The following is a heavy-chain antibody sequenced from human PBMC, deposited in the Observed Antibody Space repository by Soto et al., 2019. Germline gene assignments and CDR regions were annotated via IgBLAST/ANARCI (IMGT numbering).Heavy chain of an antibody. V-gene: IGHV4-34*01. J-gene: IGHJ4*02. CDR3: ASVLDSSGYYSEAIDY. CDR2: INHSGST. CDR1: GGSFSGYY. D-gene: IGHD3-22*01. Sequence: PSETLSLTCAVYGGSFSGYYWSWIRQPPGKGLEWIGEINHSGSTNYNPSLKSRVTISVDTSKNQFSLKLSSVTAADTAVYYCASVLDSSGYYSEAIDYWGQGTLVTVSS.